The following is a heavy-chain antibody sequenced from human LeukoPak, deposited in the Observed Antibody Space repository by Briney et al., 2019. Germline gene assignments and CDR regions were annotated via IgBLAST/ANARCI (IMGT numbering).Heavy chain of an antibody. V-gene: IGHV4-59*08. D-gene: IGHD3-3*01. CDR1: GGAISSYY. CDR2: MYYSGST. CDR3: ARTRFLEWFDFGNGMDV. Sequence: PSETLSLTCNVSGGAISSYYWSWIRQTPEKGLEWIGYMYYSGSTNLNPSLKSRVTISVDTSKNQFSLKLSSVTAADTAVYYCARTRFLEWFDFGNGMDVWGQGTTVTVSS. J-gene: IGHJ6*02.